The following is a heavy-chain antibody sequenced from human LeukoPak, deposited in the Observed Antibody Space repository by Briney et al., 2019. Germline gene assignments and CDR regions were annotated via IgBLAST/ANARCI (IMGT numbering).Heavy chain of an antibody. D-gene: IGHD5-18*01. CDR2: INPSGDST. V-gene: IGHV1-46*01. CDR1: GYTFTSYG. CDR3: ASGYSYGFDYYYYMDV. J-gene: IGHJ6*03. Sequence: ASVKVSCKASGYTFTSYGISWVRQAPGQGLEWMGIINPSGDSTSYAQKFQGRVTMTRDMSTSTVYMELSSLRSEDTAVYYCASGYSYGFDYYYYMDVWAIGTTVTVSS.